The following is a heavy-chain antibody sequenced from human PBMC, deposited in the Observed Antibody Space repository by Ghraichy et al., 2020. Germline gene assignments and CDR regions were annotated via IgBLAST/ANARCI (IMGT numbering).Heavy chain of an antibody. CDR3: AKWGIAVAGTHLAFYI. J-gene: IGHJ3*02. V-gene: IGHV3-23*01. CDR1: GFTFSSYA. D-gene: IGHD6-19*01. CDR2: ISGSGGIT. Sequence: GGSLRLSCAASGFTFSSYAMSWVRQAPGKGLEWVSAISGSGGITYYTDSVKGRFTISRDNSKNTLYLQMNSLRAEDTAVYYCAKWGIAVAGTHLAFYIWSQRTMVTVSS.